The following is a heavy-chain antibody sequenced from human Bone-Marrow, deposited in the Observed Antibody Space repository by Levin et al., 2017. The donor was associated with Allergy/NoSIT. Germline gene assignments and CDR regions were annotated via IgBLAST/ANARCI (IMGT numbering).Heavy chain of an antibody. D-gene: IGHD3-10*01. Sequence: SETLSLTCTVSGVSISSSDSYWAFIRQPPGKGLESIASIKSGGSTYYNPSLESRVTVSVDTSKNQFSLKLTSVTVADTAVYYCARRAYGSTWYFDLWGRGTLVTVSS. J-gene: IGHJ2*01. V-gene: IGHV4-39*01. CDR3: ARRAYGSTWYFDL. CDR1: GVSISSSDSY. CDR2: IKSGGST.